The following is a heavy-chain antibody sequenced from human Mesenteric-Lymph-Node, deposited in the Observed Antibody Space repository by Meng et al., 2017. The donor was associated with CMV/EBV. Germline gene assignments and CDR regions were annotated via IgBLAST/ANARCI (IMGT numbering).Heavy chain of an antibody. CDR2: ISSSGIST. CDR3: AKFGDEN. V-gene: IGHV3-23*01. J-gene: IGHJ4*02. D-gene: IGHD3-10*01. Sequence: ETLSLTCAASGFTFSTYAMSWVRQAPGKGLEWVSTISSSGISTNYADSVKGRFTISRDNSKNTLHLQMNSLRAEDTAVYYCAKFGDENWGQGTLVTVSS. CDR1: GFTFSTYA.